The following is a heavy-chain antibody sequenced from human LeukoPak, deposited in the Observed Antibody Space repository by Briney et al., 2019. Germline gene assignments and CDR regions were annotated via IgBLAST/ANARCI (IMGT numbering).Heavy chain of an antibody. J-gene: IGHJ6*02. CDR3: ARGLVVVPAATTGGSVGYYYYGMDV. CDR2: INHSGST. Sequence: PSETLSLTCAVYGGSFSGYYWSWIRQPPGKGLEWIGEINHSGSTNYNPSLKSRVTISVDTSKSQFSLKLSSVTAADTAVYYCARGLVVVPAATTGGSVGYYYYGMDVWGQGTTVTVSS. D-gene: IGHD2-2*01. V-gene: IGHV4-34*01. CDR1: GGSFSGYY.